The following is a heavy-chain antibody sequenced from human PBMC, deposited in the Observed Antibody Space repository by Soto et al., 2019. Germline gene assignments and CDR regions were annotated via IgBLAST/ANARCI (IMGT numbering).Heavy chain of an antibody. D-gene: IGHD3-10*01. CDR2: IIPIFGTA. CDR1: GGTFSSYA. CDR3: ARARAVRGVYYYYGMDV. V-gene: IGHV1-69*06. J-gene: IGHJ6*02. Sequence: QVQLVQSGAEVKKPGSSVKVSCKASGGTFSSYAISWVRQAPGQGLEWMGGIIPIFGTANYAQKFQGRVTITADKSTSTAYKELSSLRSEDTAVYYCARARAVRGVYYYYGMDVWGQGTTVTVSS.